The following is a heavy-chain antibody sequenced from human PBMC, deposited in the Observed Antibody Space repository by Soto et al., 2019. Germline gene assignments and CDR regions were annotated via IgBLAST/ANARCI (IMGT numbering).Heavy chain of an antibody. V-gene: IGHV3-23*01. J-gene: IGHJ3*02. CDR1: GFPFRSYA. Sequence: GGSLRLSCAASGFPFRSYAISWVRQAPGKGLVWVSSISGNGGSTYYADSVKGRFTISRDNSKNTLYLQLNSLRAEDTAVYYCAKADYYDSSSYYYVEAFDIWGQGIMVTVSS. D-gene: IGHD3-22*01. CDR3: AKADYYDSSSYYYVEAFDI. CDR2: ISGNGGST.